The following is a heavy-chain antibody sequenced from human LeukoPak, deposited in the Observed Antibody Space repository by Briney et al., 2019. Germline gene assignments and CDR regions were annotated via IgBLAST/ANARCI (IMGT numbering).Heavy chain of an antibody. D-gene: IGHD3-22*01. Sequence: SCKASGYTFTSYGISWVRQAPGKGLEWVAVISYDGSNKYYADSVKGRFTISRDNSKNTLYLQMNSLRAEDTAVYYCARDTEIVVTTYYFDYWGQGTLVTVSS. V-gene: IGHV3-30-3*01. CDR3: ARDTEIVVTTYYFDY. J-gene: IGHJ4*02. CDR1: GYTFTSYG. CDR2: ISYDGSNK.